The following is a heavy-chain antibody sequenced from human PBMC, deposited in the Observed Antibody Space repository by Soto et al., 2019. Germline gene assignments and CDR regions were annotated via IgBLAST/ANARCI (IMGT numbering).Heavy chain of an antibody. Sequence: LXLSCATSGYTFSCFWMHWCLQVPVKGLVWVSRINSDGSSTTYADSVKGRFTISRDNAKNTLYLQMNSLRAEDTAVYYCTRAAWDCPSAGCLINQWGQGTLVTVSS. V-gene: IGHV3-74*03. J-gene: IGHJ4*02. CDR1: GYTFSCFW. CDR3: TRAAWDCPSAGCLINQ. CDR2: INSDGSST. D-gene: IGHD2-2*01.